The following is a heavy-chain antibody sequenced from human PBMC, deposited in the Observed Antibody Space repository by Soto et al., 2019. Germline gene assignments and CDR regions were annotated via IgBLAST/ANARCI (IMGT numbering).Heavy chain of an antibody. CDR2: ISYDGSNK. Sequence: PGGSLRLSCAASGFTFSSYGMHWVRQAPGKGLEWVAVISYDGSNKYYADSVKGRFTISRDNSKNTLYLQMNSLRAEDTAVYYCAKDSGYALQQWSAFDYWGQGTLVTVSS. CDR3: AKDSGYALQQWSAFDY. V-gene: IGHV3-30*18. J-gene: IGHJ4*02. D-gene: IGHD2-2*01. CDR1: GFTFSSYG.